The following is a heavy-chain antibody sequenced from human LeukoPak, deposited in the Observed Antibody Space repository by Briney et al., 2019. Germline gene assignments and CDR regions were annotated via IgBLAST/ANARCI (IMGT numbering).Heavy chain of an antibody. CDR3: ATVPGYSYGYGYFDY. Sequence: SETLSLTCTVSGGSISDKYWSWIRQLPGKGLEWVGYIHYSGTTSYNPYLKSRVVISVDTSKNQFSLKLNSVTAADTAMYYCATVPGYSYGYGYFDYWGQGTLVTVSS. CDR2: IHYSGTT. CDR1: GGSISDKY. D-gene: IGHD5-18*01. V-gene: IGHV4-59*01. J-gene: IGHJ4*02.